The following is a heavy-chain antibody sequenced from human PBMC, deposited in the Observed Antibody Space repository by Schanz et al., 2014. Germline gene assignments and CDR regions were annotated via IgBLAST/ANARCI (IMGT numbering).Heavy chain of an antibody. CDR3: ARGRAFDY. J-gene: IGHJ4*02. CDR1: GYTFTSHG. CDR2: IIPILGIA. V-gene: IGHV1-69*04. Sequence: QVQLVQSGAEVKKPGASVKVSCKASGYTFTSHGISWVRQAPGQGLEWMGRIIPILGIATYAQKFQGRLTITADKSTSTADMDLSSLKSEDTAVYYCARGRAFDYWGRGTLVAVSS.